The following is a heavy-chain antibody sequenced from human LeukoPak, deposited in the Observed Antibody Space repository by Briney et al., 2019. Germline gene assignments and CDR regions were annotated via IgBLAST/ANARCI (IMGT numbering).Heavy chain of an antibody. J-gene: IGHJ2*01. D-gene: IGHD1-26*01. V-gene: IGHV1-2*02. CDR3: AREVGIVSFNL. CDR1: GYTFTGNH. CDR2: IDPNSGGT. Sequence: ASVKVSCKASGYTFTGNHVHWLRQAPGQGLVWMGWIDPNSGGTKYAQKFQDRVTMTSDTSISTAYMELSGLRSDDTAVYFCAREVGIVSFNLWGRGTLVTVSS.